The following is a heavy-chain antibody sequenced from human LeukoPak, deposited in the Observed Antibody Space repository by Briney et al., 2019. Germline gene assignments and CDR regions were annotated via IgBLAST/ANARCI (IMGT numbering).Heavy chain of an antibody. CDR2: IRYDGSNK. Sequence: PGGSLRLSCGASGFTFSSYGMHWVRQAPGKGLEWGAFIRYDGSNKYYADSVKGRFTISRDNSKNTLYLQMNSLRAEDTAVYYCAKGLGWGDYWGQGTLVTVSS. CDR3: AKGLGWGDY. V-gene: IGHV3-30*02. J-gene: IGHJ4*02. CDR1: GFTFSSYG. D-gene: IGHD6-19*01.